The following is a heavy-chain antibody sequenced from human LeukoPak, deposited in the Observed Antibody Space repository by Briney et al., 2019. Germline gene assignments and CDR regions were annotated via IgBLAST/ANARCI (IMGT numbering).Heavy chain of an antibody. V-gene: IGHV4-4*07. D-gene: IGHD5-12*01. CDR3: ARDGDAIGGYSGYDSHKDAFDI. J-gene: IGHJ3*02. Sequence: SETPSLTWAVSGRSISSYYWSWLRQPAGKALEWIRRIYTSGSTNYNPSLKSRVTMSVDTSKNQFSLKLSSVTAADTAVYYCARDGDAIGGYSGYDSHKDAFDIWGQGTMVTVSS. CDR2: IYTSGST. CDR1: GRSISSYY.